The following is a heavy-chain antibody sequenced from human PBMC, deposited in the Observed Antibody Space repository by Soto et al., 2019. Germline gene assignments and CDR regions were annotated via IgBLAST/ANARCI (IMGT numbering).Heavy chain of an antibody. Sequence: QVQLVESGGGVVQPGRSLRLSCAASGFTFSSYAMHWVRQAPGKGLEWVAVISYDGSNKYYADSVKGRFTISRDNSKNTLYLQMNSRRAEDTAVYYWARDLASPSQSRPPNIAVAGACDYWGQGTLVTVSS. D-gene: IGHD6-19*01. CDR2: ISYDGSNK. CDR3: ARDLASPSQSRPPNIAVAGACDY. J-gene: IGHJ4*02. CDR1: GFTFSSYA. V-gene: IGHV3-30-3*01.